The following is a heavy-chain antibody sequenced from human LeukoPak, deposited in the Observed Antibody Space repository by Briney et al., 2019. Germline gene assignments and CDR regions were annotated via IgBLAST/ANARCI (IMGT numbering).Heavy chain of an antibody. J-gene: IGHJ3*02. CDR2: INTNTGNP. Sequence: GASVKVSCKASGYTFTSYAMNWVRQAPGQGLEWMGWINTNTGNPTYAQGFTGRFVFSLDTSVSTAYLQISSLKAEDTAVYYCARNTYSGAAAGDDAFDIWGQGTMVTVSS. D-gene: IGHD6-13*01. V-gene: IGHV7-4-1*02. CDR3: ARNTYSGAAAGDDAFDI. CDR1: GYTFTSYA.